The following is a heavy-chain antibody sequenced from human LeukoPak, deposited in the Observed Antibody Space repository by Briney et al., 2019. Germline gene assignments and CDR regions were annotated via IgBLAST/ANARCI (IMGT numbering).Heavy chain of an antibody. V-gene: IGHV3-72*01. J-gene: IGHJ4*02. CDR1: GFTFSDHY. D-gene: IGHD4-17*01. CDR2: IRNKANSYTT. CDR3: AVVTTGY. Sequence: GGSLRLSCAASGFTFSDHYMDWVRQAPGKGLEWVGRIRNKANSYTTEYAASVKGRFSISRDDSKNSLYLQMNSLKTEDTAAYYCAVVTTGYWGQGTLVTVSS.